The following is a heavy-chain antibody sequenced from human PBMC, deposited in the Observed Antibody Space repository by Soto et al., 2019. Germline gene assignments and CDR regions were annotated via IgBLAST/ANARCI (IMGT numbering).Heavy chain of an antibody. J-gene: IGHJ6*02. Sequence: ASVKVSCKASGYTFTSYYMHWVRQAPGQGLEWMGIINPSGGSTSYAQKFQGRVTMTRDPSTSTVYMELSSLRSEDTAVYYCARGFRYYYDSSGYYSTSYYYYGMDVWGQGTTVTVSS. CDR1: GYTFTSYY. V-gene: IGHV1-46*01. CDR3: ARGFRYYYDSSGYYSTSYYYYGMDV. CDR2: INPSGGST. D-gene: IGHD3-22*01.